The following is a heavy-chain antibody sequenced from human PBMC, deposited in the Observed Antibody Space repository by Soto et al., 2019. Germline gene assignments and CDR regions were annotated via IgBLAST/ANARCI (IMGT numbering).Heavy chain of an antibody. CDR2: INHSGST. J-gene: IGHJ6*02. CDR3: ATVGVVTMGMDV. Sequence: SETLSLTCAVYGGSFSGYYWSWIRQPPGKGLERIGEINHSGSTNYNPSLKSRVTISVDTFKNQFSLKLSSVTAADTAVYYCATVGVVTMGMDVWGQGTTVTVSS. V-gene: IGHV4-34*01. D-gene: IGHD3-3*01. CDR1: GGSFSGYY.